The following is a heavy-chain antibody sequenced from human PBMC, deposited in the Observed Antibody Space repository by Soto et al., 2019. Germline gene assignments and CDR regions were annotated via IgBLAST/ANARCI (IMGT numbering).Heavy chain of an antibody. J-gene: IGHJ4*02. V-gene: IGHV3-30*03. CDR2: ISYDGTDE. CDR1: GFSFSSYG. CDR3: XXXXXXXXXXFDY. Sequence: QVQLVESGGGVVQPGRSLRLSCAASGFSFSSYGMXXXXXXXXXXXEWVAMISYDGTDEYYADSVKGRFTISRDNSKXXXXXXXXXXXXXXXXXXXXXXXXXXXXXXFDYWGQGTLVTVSS.